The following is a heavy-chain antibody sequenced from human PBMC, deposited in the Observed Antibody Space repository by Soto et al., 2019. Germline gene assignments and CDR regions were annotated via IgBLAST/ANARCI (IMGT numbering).Heavy chain of an antibody. V-gene: IGHV1-69*13. CDR2: IIPIFGTA. D-gene: IGHD5-12*01. Sequence: SVKVSCKASGGTFSSYAISWVRQAPGQGLEWMGGIIPIFGTANYAQKFQGRVTITADESTSTAYMELSSLRSEDTAVYYCARVDRRGYSGYDLGPYWGQGTLVTVSS. J-gene: IGHJ4*02. CDR3: ARVDRRGYSGYDLGPY. CDR1: GGTFSSYA.